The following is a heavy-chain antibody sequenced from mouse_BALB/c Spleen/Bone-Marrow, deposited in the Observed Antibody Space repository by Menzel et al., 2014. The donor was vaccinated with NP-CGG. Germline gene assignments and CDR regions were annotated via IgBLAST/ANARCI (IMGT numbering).Heavy chain of an antibody. Sequence: EVQLQQSGPELVKPGASVKMSCKASGYTFTSYVMHWVKQKSGQGLEWIGYINPYNDGTKYNEKFKGKATLTSDKSSSTANMELSSLNSEDSAVYCCARSMIGNYFDCWGQGTTLTVSS. J-gene: IGHJ2*01. CDR2: INPYNDGT. CDR3: ARSMIGNYFDC. CDR1: GYTFTSYV. V-gene: IGHV1-14*01. D-gene: IGHD2-4*01.